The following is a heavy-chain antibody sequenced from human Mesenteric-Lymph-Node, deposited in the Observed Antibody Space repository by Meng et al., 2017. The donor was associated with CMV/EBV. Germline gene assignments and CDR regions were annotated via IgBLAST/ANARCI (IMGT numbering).Heavy chain of an antibody. J-gene: IGHJ4*01. Sequence: ASVKVSCKASENTFNGYFINWVRQAPGQGLEWMGWINLSSGGTVYAPNFQGRVSMTRHTSITTAYMELSKLRSDDTAVYYCARDILSPRFGVVKGYYFDYWGHGMLVTVSS. CDR2: INLSSGGT. CDR3: ARDILSPRFGVVKGYYFDY. V-gene: IGHV1-2*02. CDR1: ENTFNGYF. D-gene: IGHD3-3*01.